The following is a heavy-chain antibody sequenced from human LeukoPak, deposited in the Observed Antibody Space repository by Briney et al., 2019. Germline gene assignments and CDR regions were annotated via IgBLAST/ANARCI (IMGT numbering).Heavy chain of an antibody. J-gene: IGHJ3*02. CDR3: ARGRHGAFDI. CDR1: GFTFSSYA. Sequence: GGSLRLSCAASGFTFSSYAMHWVRQAPGKGLEWVAVVSYDGSNKYYADSVKGRFTISRDNAKNSLYLQMNSLRAEDTAVYYCARGRHGAFDIWGQGTMVTVSS. CDR2: VSYDGSNK. V-gene: IGHV3-30-3*01.